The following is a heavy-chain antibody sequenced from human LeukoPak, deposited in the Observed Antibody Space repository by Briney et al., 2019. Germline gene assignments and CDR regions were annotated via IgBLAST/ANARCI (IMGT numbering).Heavy chain of an antibody. CDR2: ISAYNGNT. J-gene: IGHJ3*02. Sequence: APVKVSCKASGYTFTSYGISWVRQAPGQGLEWMGWISAYNGNTNYAQKLQGRVTMTTDTSTSTAYMELRSLRSDDTAVYYCASLTTRYLIDAFDIWGQGTMVTVSS. D-gene: IGHD1-1*01. V-gene: IGHV1-18*01. CDR3: ASLTTRYLIDAFDI. CDR1: GYTFTSYG.